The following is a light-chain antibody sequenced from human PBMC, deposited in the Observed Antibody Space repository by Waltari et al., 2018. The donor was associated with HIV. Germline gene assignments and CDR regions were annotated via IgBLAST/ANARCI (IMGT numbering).Light chain of an antibody. V-gene: IGLV2-8*01. J-gene: IGLJ3*02. CDR3: SSYGDSLRVL. CDR2: EVT. Sequence: QSALTQPPPASGSLGRSVTLPCTCPSSDIAPYHYVSWFQQHPHCAPKLLLYEVTRRPSTVSDRFSDSRSGNTAFLTVAGLQPDDEATYFCSSYGDSLRVLFGGGTNVTVL. CDR1: SSDIAPYHY.